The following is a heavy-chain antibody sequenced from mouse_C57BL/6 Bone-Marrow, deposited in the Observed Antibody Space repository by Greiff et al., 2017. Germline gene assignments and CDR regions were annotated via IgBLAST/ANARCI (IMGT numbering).Heavy chain of an antibody. V-gene: IGHV1-63*01. CDR3: AKIYYYGSSYAMDY. Sequence: QVQLKESGAELVRPGTSVKMSCKASGYTFTNYWIGWAKQRPGHGLEWIGDIYPGGGYTNYNEKFKGKATLTADKSSSTAYMQFSSLTSEDSAIYYCAKIYYYGSSYAMDYWGQGTSVTVSS. J-gene: IGHJ4*01. D-gene: IGHD1-1*01. CDR2: IYPGGGYT. CDR1: GYTFTNYW.